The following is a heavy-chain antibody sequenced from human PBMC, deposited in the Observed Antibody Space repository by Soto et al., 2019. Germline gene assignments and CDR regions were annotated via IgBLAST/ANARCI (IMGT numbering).Heavy chain of an antibody. CDR3: ARDKYSSSDWFDP. Sequence: EVQLVESGGGLVKPGGSLRLSCAASGFTFSSYSMNWVRQAPGKGLEWVSSISGSSSYIYYADSVKGRFTISRDNAKNSLYLQMNSLRAEDTAVYYCARDKYSSSDWFDPWGQGTLVTVSS. V-gene: IGHV3-21*01. J-gene: IGHJ5*02. CDR2: ISGSSSYI. CDR1: GFTFSSYS. D-gene: IGHD6-6*01.